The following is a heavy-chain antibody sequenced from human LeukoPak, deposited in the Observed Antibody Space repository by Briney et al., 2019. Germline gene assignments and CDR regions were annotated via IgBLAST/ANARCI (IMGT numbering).Heavy chain of an antibody. V-gene: IGHV4-59*04. Sequence: SETLSLTCTVSGGSISSYYWGWLRQPPGKGLECFGDIYYSGTTNYNPSLKSRVTMSVDTSKNQFSLKLNSATAADTAVYYCARRLSTRSYYLDDWGQGTLVTVSS. CDR3: ARRLSTRSYYLDD. CDR2: IYYSGTT. J-gene: IGHJ4*02. CDR1: GGSISSYY. D-gene: IGHD2/OR15-2a*01.